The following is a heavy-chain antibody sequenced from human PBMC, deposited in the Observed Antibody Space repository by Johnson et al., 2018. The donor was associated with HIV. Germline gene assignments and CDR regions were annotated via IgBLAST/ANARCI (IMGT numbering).Heavy chain of an antibody. V-gene: IGHV3-30*14. Sequence: QVQLLESGGGLVKPGGSLRLSCAASGFTFSSYAMHWVRQAPGKGLEWVAVISYDGSNKYYADSVKGRFTISRDNSKNTLYLQMNSLRAEDTAVYYCARVGASRFDAFHVWGQGTMVTVSS. J-gene: IGHJ3*01. D-gene: IGHD3-16*01. CDR2: ISYDGSNK. CDR3: ARVGASRFDAFHV. CDR1: GFTFSSYA.